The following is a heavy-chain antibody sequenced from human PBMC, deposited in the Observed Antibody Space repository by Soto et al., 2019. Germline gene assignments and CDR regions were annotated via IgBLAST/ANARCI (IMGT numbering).Heavy chain of an antibody. D-gene: IGHD2-15*01. CDR1: GYTFTSYG. J-gene: IGHJ4*02. CDR2: ISAYNGNT. V-gene: IGHV1-18*01. Sequence: ASVKVSCKASGYTFTSYGISWVRQAPGQGLEWMGWISAYNGNTNYAQKLQGRVTMTTDTSTSTAYMELRSLRSDDTAVYYGASSGTPEAHCSGGSCYLDYWGQGSLVTVSS. CDR3: ASSGTPEAHCSGGSCYLDY.